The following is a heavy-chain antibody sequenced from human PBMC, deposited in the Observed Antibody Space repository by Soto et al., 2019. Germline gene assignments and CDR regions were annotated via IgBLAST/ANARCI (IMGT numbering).Heavy chain of an antibody. V-gene: IGHV1-18*01. CDR2: ISAYNGNT. D-gene: IGHD6-13*01. CDR1: GYTFTSYG. Sequence: GASVKVSCKASGYTFTSYGISWVRQAPGQGLEWMGWISAYNGNTNYAQKLQGRVTMTTDTSTSTAYMELRSLRSDDTAVYYCARDLEQGYYYCGMDVWGQGTTVTVSS. J-gene: IGHJ6*02. CDR3: ARDLEQGYYYCGMDV.